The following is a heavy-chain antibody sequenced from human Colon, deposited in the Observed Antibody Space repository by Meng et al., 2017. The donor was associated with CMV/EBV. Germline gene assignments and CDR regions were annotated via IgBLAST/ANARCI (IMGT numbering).Heavy chain of an antibody. J-gene: IGHJ5*02. CDR2: IYSSGRA. CDR3: ASLILGRFGGHWPSPNS. D-gene: IGHD3-10*01. V-gene: IGHV4-39*01. Sequence: SVRSNFSFRAWIRQPPGKGLEWLGTIYSSGRAFANPSLRSRLTISVDTSKKEISLKMTSVTAADTATYYCASLILGRFGGHWPSPNSWGQGMLVTVSS. CDR1: SVRSNFSF.